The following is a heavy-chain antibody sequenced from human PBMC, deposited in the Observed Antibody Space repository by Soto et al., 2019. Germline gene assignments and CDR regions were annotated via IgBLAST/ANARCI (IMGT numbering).Heavy chain of an antibody. D-gene: IGHD3-10*01. CDR2: ISSNGGST. Sequence: GGSLRLSCAASGFTFSSYAMHWVRQAPGKGLEYVSAISSNGGSTYYANSVKGRFTISRDNSKNTLYLQMGSLRAEDMAVYYCARGHAGRITMVRGVAWGAFDIWGQGTMVTVSS. CDR1: GFTFSSYA. J-gene: IGHJ3*02. CDR3: ARGHAGRITMVRGVAWGAFDI. V-gene: IGHV3-64*01.